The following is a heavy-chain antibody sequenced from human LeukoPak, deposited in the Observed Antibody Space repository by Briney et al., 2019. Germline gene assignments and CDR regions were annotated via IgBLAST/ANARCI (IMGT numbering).Heavy chain of an antibody. CDR3: ARAMDGWFDP. Sequence: PGGSLRLSCVVSGFTFTSYSMNWVRQAPGKGLEWVSYISIGSGTRYYADSVKGRFTISRDNAKNSLYLQMNSLRDEDTAVYYCARAMDGWFDPWGQGTLVTVSS. CDR2: ISIGSGTR. V-gene: IGHV3-48*02. J-gene: IGHJ5*02. D-gene: IGHD3/OR15-3a*01. CDR1: GFTFTSYS.